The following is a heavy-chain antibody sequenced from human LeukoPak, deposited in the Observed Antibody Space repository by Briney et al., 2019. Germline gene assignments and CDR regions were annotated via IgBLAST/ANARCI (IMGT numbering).Heavy chain of an antibody. Sequence: GGSLRLSCAASGFTFSSYSMNWVRQAPGKGLEWVSSISSSSSYIYYADSVKGRFTISRDNSKNTLYLQMNSLRAEDTAVYYCAKHSSSWYPHFDYWGQGTLVTVSS. J-gene: IGHJ4*02. V-gene: IGHV3-21*04. CDR3: AKHSSSWYPHFDY. D-gene: IGHD6-13*01. CDR2: ISSSSSYI. CDR1: GFTFSSYS.